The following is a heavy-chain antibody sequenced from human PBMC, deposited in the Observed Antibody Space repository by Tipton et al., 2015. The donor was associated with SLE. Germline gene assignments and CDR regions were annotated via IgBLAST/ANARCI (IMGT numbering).Heavy chain of an antibody. CDR3: ARDDFWSGCLFDW. CDR2: ISSGSSSI. V-gene: IGHV3-48*01. Sequence: SLRLSCAGSGYTFSRHSMNWVRQAPGKRLEWLAYISSGSSSIYYADSVKGRFTISRDNDKNSLFLQMSSLRAEDTAVYYCARDDFWSGCLFDWWGQGTLVTVSS. D-gene: IGHD3-3*01. J-gene: IGHJ4*02. CDR1: GYTFSRHS.